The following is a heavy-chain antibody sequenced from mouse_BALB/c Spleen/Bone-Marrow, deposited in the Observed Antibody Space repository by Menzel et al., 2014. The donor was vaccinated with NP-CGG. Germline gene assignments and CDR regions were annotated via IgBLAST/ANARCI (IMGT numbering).Heavy chain of an antibody. CDR3: NAWFAY. Sequence: LVESGPELVKPGASVKVSCRASGYAFNSYNMYWVQQSHGKSLEGIGYIDPYNGGTSYNQKFKGKATLTVDKSSSTAYMHLNSLTSEDSAVYYCNAWFAYWGQETLVTVSA. J-gene: IGHJ3*01. CDR1: GYAFNSYN. V-gene: IGHV1S135*01. CDR2: IDPYNGGT.